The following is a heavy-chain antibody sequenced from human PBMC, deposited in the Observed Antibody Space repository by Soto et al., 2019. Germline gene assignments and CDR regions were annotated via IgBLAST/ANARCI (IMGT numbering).Heavy chain of an antibody. Sequence: SETLSLTCSVSGDSISTVDYFWAWIRQPPGQALEYIGYIYKSTTTYYNPSFESRVAISLDTSKSQFSLNVTSVTAADTAVYFCARGRYCLTGRCFPNWFDSWGQGTLVTV. D-gene: IGHD2-15*01. CDR1: GDSISTVDYF. V-gene: IGHV4-30-4*01. CDR3: ARGRYCLTGRCFPNWFDS. CDR2: IYKSTTT. J-gene: IGHJ5*01.